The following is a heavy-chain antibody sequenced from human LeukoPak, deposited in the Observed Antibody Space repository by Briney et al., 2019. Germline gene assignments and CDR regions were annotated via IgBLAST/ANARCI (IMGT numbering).Heavy chain of an antibody. CDR1: GFTFSSYG. CDR3: ARIHSGDDF. V-gene: IGHV3-NL1*01. J-gene: IGHJ4*02. CDR2: IYSDGKT. Sequence: GRSLRLSCAASGFTFSSYGMHWVRQAPGKGLEWVAVIYSDGKTYYADSVKGRFTISRDNSKNTLWLQMNSLRAEDTAVYYCARIHSGDDFWGQGTLVTVSS. D-gene: IGHD5-12*01.